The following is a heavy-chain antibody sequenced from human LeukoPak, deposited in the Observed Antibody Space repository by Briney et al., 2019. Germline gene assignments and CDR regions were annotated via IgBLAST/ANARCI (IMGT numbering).Heavy chain of an antibody. CDR3: AREYYSANYYVFDY. J-gene: IGHJ4*02. CDR2: ISGSGGTT. D-gene: IGHD1-26*01. Sequence: GGSLRLSCAASGFTFSSYAMSWVRQAPGKGLEWVSAISGSGGTTFYADSVKGRFTVSRDNSKNTVYLQMNSLRVEDTAVYFCAREYYSANYYVFDYWGQGTLVTVSS. V-gene: IGHV3-23*01. CDR1: GFTFSSYA.